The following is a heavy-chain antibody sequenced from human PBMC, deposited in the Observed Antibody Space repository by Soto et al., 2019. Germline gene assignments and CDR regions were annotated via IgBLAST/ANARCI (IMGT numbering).Heavy chain of an antibody. Sequence: PSETLSLTCTVSGGSISGSSYYWGWIRQPPGKGLEWIGSIYCSGSTYYNPSLKSRVTISVDTSKNQFSLKLSSVTAADTAVYYCARHSGWYYYYYGMDVWGQGTTVTVSS. CDR3: ARHSGWYYYYYGMDV. V-gene: IGHV4-39*01. CDR2: IYCSGST. D-gene: IGHD6-19*01. J-gene: IGHJ6*02. CDR1: GGSISGSSYY.